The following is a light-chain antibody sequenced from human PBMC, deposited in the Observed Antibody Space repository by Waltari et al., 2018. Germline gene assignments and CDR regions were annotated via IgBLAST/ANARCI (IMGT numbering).Light chain of an antibody. CDR2: LVS. CDR3: MQGIQLPLT. J-gene: IGKJ4*01. CDR1: QSLLHSNGYTY. V-gene: IGKV2D-29*02. Sequence: DIVMTQTPLSLPVTPGEPASIPCRSSQSLLHSNGYTYLFWYLQKSGQSPQLLIYLVSNRASGVPDRFSGSGSGTDFTLKISRVEAEDVGVYYCMQGIQLPLTFGGGTKVEIK.